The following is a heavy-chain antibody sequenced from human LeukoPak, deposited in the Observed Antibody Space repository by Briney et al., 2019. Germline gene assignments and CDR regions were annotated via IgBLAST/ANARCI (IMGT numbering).Heavy chain of an antibody. CDR3: AREVDIVAAGVDY. J-gene: IGHJ4*02. CDR1: GYTFTGYY. CDR2: INPNSGGT. D-gene: IGHD5-12*01. V-gene: IGHV1-2*02. Sequence: ASVKVSCKASGYTFTGYYMHWVRQAPGQGLEWMGWINPNSGGTNYAQKFQGRVTMTRDTSISTAYMELSRLRSDDAAVYYCAREVDIVAAGVDYWGQGTLVTVSS.